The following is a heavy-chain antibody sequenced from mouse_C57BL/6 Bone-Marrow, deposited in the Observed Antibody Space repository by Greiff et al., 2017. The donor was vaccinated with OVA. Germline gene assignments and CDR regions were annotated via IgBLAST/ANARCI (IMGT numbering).Heavy chain of an antibody. CDR3: ARRALWGGYYFDY. J-gene: IGHJ2*01. CDR1: GYTFTSYW. Sequence: QVQLQQPGAELVMPGASVKLSCKASGYTFTSYWMHWVKQRPGKGLEWIGEIDPSDSYTNYNQKFKGKSTLTVDKSSSTAYMQLSSLTSEDSAVYYCARRALWGGYYFDYWGQGTTLTVSS. CDR2: IDPSDSYT. V-gene: IGHV1-69*01. D-gene: IGHD6-2*01.